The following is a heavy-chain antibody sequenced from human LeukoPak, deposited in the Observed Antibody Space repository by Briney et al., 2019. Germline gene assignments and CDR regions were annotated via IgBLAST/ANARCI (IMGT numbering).Heavy chain of an antibody. J-gene: IGHJ5*02. CDR2: IYPNSGGT. V-gene: IGHV1-2*06. CDR1: GYTFTGYY. Sequence: GASVKVSCKASGYTFTGYYMHWVRQAPGQGLEWIGRIYPNSGGTNYAQKFQGRFTMTRDTSISTIYMELSRLRSDDTAVYYCAREGCSSTTCLTNRFDPWGQGTLVTVSS. D-gene: IGHD2/OR15-2a*01. CDR3: AREGCSSTTCLTNRFDP.